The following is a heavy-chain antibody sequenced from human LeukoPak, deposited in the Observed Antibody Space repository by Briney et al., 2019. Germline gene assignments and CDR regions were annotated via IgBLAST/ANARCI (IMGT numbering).Heavy chain of an antibody. Sequence: ASVKVSCKASGGTFSSYAISWVRQAPGQGLEWMGRIIPILGIANYAQKFQGRVTITADKSTSTAYMELSSLRSEDTVVYYCARVQMATIFLHAFDIWGQGTMVTVSS. D-gene: IGHD5-24*01. J-gene: IGHJ3*02. CDR1: GGTFSSYA. CDR2: IIPILGIA. CDR3: ARVQMATIFLHAFDI. V-gene: IGHV1-69*04.